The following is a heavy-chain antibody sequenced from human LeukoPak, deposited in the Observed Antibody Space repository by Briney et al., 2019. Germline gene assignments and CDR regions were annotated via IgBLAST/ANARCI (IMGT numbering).Heavy chain of an antibody. Sequence: ASVKVSCKVSGYTLTELSMHWVRQAPGKGLEWMGGFDPEDGETIYAQKFQSRVTMTEDTSTDTAYMELSSLRSEDTAVYYCATVAGGGSYYFDYWGQGTLVTVSS. CDR3: ATVAGGGSYYFDY. CDR1: GYTLTELS. CDR2: FDPEDGET. J-gene: IGHJ4*02. V-gene: IGHV1-24*01. D-gene: IGHD1-26*01.